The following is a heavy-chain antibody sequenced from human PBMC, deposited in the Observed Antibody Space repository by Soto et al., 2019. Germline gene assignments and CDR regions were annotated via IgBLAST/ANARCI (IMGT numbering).Heavy chain of an antibody. V-gene: IGHV1-8*02. D-gene: IGHD4-17*01. J-gene: IGHJ4*02. CDR2: MNPNSGNT. Sequence: GASVKVSCKASGYTFTSYVMHWVRQAPRQRLEWMGWMNPNSGNTGYAQKFQGRVTMTRNTSISTAYMELSSLRSEDTAVYYCARTLYGDNVDYWGQGTLVTVSS. CDR3: ARTLYGDNVDY. CDR1: GYTFTSYV.